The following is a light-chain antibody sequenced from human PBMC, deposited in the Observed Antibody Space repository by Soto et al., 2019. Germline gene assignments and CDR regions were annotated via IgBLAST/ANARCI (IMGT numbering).Light chain of an antibody. CDR2: EVS. V-gene: IGLV2-23*02. CDR1: SSDVGNYNF. J-gene: IGLJ2*01. CDR3: CSYAGSSAVL. Sequence: QSALTQPASVSGSPGQSITISCTRTSSDVGNYNFVSWYQQHPGKAPKVMIYEVSKRPSGVSDRFSASKSGNTASLTISGLQAEDEADYYCCSYAGSSAVLFGGGTKLTVL.